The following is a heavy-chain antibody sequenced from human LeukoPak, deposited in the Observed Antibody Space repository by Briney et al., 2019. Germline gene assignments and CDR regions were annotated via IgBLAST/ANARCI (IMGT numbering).Heavy chain of an antibody. CDR1: GFTFSNYG. D-gene: IGHD6-19*01. CDR2: IWYDGSNK. J-gene: IGHJ5*02. CDR3: ARSGSGWFDR. Sequence: GGSLRLSCAASGFTFSNYGMHWVRQVPGKGLDWVAIIWYDGSNKDYADSVKGRFTISRDNSKNTVYLQMNSLRVEDTAIYYCARSGSGWFDRWGQGTLVTVSA. V-gene: IGHV3-33*01.